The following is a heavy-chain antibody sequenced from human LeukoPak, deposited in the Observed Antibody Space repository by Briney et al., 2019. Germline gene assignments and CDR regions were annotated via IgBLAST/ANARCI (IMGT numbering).Heavy chain of an antibody. V-gene: IGHV3-30*18. Sequence: PGRSLRLSCAASGFTFSSYGMHWVRQAPGKGLEWVAAISYDGSNQYYAVSVKGRFTISRDNSKNTLYLQMNSLRPDDTAVYFCAKGSHYYDSGGYYIEYWGQGTLVAVSS. CDR3: AKGSHYYDSGGYYIEY. CDR2: ISYDGSNQ. D-gene: IGHD3-22*01. CDR1: GFTFSSYG. J-gene: IGHJ4*02.